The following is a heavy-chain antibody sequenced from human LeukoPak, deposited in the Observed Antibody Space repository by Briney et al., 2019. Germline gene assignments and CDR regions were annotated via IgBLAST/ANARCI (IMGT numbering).Heavy chain of an antibody. J-gene: IGHJ4*02. D-gene: IGHD2-15*01. Sequence: GGSLRLSCAASGFTFSNYAMHWVRQAPGKGLEWVAVISYDGSNKYYADSVKGRFTISRDDSKNTLYLQMNSLRAEDTAVYYCARDGGRVVALDYWGQGTLVTYSS. CDR1: GFTFSNYA. V-gene: IGHV3-30-3*01. CDR3: ARDGGRVVALDY. CDR2: ISYDGSNK.